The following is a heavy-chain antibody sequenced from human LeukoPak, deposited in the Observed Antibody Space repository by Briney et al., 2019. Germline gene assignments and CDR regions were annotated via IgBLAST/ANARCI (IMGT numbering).Heavy chain of an antibody. CDR1: GYSISSGYY. J-gene: IGHJ6*03. V-gene: IGHV4-38-2*02. CDR2: IYHSGST. D-gene: IGHD3-16*01. Sequence: SQTPSLTCTVSGYSISSGYYWGWIRQPPGKGLEWIGSIYHSGSTYYNPSLKSRVTISVDTSKNQFSLKLSSVTAADTAVYYCARDGGPPYYYYYMDVWGKGTTVTVSS. CDR3: ARDGGPPYYYYYMDV.